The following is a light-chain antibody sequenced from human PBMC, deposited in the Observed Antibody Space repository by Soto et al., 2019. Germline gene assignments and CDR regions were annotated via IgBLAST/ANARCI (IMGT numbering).Light chain of an antibody. Sequence: QSALTQPASVSGSPGQSITISCTGTSSDIGGYNFVSWYQQHPGKAPKLMIYEVSNRPSGVSNRFSGSKSGNAASLTISGLQAEDEADYYCSSYAPSNTLVFGGGTKLTVL. J-gene: IGLJ3*02. CDR3: SSYAPSNTLV. CDR2: EVS. V-gene: IGLV2-14*01. CDR1: SSDIGGYNF.